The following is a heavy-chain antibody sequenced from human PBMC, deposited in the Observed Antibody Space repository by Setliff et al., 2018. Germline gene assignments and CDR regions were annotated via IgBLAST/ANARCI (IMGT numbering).Heavy chain of an antibody. D-gene: IGHD3-16*01. J-gene: IGHJ6*03. CDR2: IHHRGTT. CDR3: ARLAGSGGGFYYYYSYMDV. CDR1: GGSISSSNYY. V-gene: IGHV4-39*02. Sequence: PSETLSLTCTVSGGSISSSNYYWGWIRQPPGKGLEWIGNIHHRGTTYYNPSLKSRVTTLVDTSKNPFSLKLSSVTAADTAVYYCARLAGSGGGFYYYYSYMDVWDKGTTVTVSS.